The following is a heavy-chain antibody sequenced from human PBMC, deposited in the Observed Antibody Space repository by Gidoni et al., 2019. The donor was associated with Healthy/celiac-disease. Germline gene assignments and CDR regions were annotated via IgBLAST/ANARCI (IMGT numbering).Heavy chain of an antibody. CDR3: ARHVSYSSWFDY. CDR2: IDPSDSYT. J-gene: IGHJ4*02. V-gene: IGHV5-10-1*03. D-gene: IGHD6-13*01. CDR1: GYHFTSYW. Sequence: EVQLAQSGAEVKKPGESPRLSCTGSGYHFTSYWISWVRQMPGKGLEWMGRIDPSDSYTNYSPSFQGHVTISADKSISTAYLQWSSLKASDTAMYYCARHVSYSSWFDYWGQGTLVTVSS.